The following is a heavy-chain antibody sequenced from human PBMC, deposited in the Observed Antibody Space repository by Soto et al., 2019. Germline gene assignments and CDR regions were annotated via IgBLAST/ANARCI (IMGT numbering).Heavy chain of an antibody. CDR1: GGTFSSYA. V-gene: IGHV1-69*13. D-gene: IGHD2-15*01. Sequence: SVKVSCKASGGTFSSYAISWVRQAPGQGLEWMGGIIPIFGTANYAQKFQGRVTITADESTSTAYMELSSLRSEDTAVYYCARELGGGDDIVVVVAAGYGMDVWGQGTTVTVSS. CDR3: ARELGGGDDIVVVVAAGYGMDV. CDR2: IIPIFGTA. J-gene: IGHJ6*02.